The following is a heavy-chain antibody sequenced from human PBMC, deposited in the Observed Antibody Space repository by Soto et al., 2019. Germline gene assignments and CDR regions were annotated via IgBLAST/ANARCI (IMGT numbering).Heavy chain of an antibody. CDR3: ARHRTMIVVVIPDNWFDP. Sequence: PSETLSLTCTVSGGSISSSSYYWGWIRQPPGKGLEWIGSIYYSGSTYYNPSLKSRVTISVDTSKNQFSLKLSSVTAADTAVYYCARHRTMIVVVIPDNWFDPWGQGTLVTVSS. CDR2: IYYSGST. CDR1: GGSISSSSYY. D-gene: IGHD3-22*01. V-gene: IGHV4-39*01. J-gene: IGHJ5*02.